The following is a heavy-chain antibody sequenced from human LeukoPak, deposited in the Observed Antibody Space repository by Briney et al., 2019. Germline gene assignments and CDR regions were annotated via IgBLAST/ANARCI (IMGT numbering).Heavy chain of an antibody. CDR1: GYTFTSYG. CDR2: INPNSGGT. Sequence: ASVKVSCKASGYTFTSYGISWVRQAPGQGLEWMGWINPNSGGTNYAQKFQGRVTMTRDTSISTAYMELSRLRSDDSAVYYCTRVSKGYCGGDCYSDYWGQGTLVTVSS. V-gene: IGHV1-2*02. CDR3: TRVSKGYCGGDCYSDY. J-gene: IGHJ4*02. D-gene: IGHD2-21*02.